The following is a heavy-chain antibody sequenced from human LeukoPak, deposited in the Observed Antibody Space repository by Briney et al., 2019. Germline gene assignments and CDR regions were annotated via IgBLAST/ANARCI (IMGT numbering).Heavy chain of an antibody. Sequence: GGSLRLSCAASGFTFSDYYMSWIRQALGKGLEWVSYITSSGSTIYYADSVKGRFTISRDNAKNSLYLQMNSLRAEDTAVYYCARVVVVVPAAISRYYMDVWGKGTTVTISS. CDR3: ARVVVVVPAAISRYYMDV. D-gene: IGHD2-2*01. J-gene: IGHJ6*03. V-gene: IGHV3-11*01. CDR2: ITSSGSTI. CDR1: GFTFSDYY.